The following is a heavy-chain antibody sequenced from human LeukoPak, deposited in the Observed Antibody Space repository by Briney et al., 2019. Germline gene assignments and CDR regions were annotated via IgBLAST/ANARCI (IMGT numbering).Heavy chain of an antibody. V-gene: IGHV4-34*01. Sequence: SETLSLTCAVYGGSFSGYYWSWIRQPPGKGLEWIGEINHSGSTNYNPSLKSRVTISVDTSKNQFSLKLSSVTAADTAVYYCARANGGGYSSSLRYYFDYWGQGTLVTVSS. J-gene: IGHJ4*02. CDR1: GGSFSGYY. CDR3: ARANGGGYSSSLRYYFDY. CDR2: INHSGST. D-gene: IGHD6-19*01.